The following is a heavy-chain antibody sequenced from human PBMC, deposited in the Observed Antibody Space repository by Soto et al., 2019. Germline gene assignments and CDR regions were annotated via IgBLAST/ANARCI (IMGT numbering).Heavy chain of an antibody. CDR1: GFSLSTSGVG. J-gene: IGHJ6*02. CDR2: IYWDDDK. V-gene: IGHV2-5*02. D-gene: IGHD2-21*02. Sequence: QITLKESGPTLVKPTQTLTLTCTFSGFSLSTSGVGVGWIRQPPGKALEWLALIYWDDDKRYSPSLKSRLTITKDTSKNKVGLTMTNMDPVDTATYYCAHSRCGGDCLQSYSSHYYYGMDVWGQGTTVTVSS. CDR3: AHSRCGGDCLQSYSSHYYYGMDV.